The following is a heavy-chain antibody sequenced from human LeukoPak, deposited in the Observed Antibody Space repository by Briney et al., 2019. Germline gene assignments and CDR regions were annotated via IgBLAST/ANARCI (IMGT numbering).Heavy chain of an antibody. CDR2: ISGSAGSA. CDR3: ARERGYSYGYSDY. CDR1: GFTFSSYA. V-gene: IGHV3-23*01. J-gene: IGHJ4*02. Sequence: GGSLRLSCAASGFTFSSYAMSWVRQAPGKGLEWVSSISGSAGSAYYADSVKGRFSISRDNSKNTLYLQMNSLRAEDTAVYYCARERGYSYGYSDYWGQGTLVTVSS. D-gene: IGHD5-18*01.